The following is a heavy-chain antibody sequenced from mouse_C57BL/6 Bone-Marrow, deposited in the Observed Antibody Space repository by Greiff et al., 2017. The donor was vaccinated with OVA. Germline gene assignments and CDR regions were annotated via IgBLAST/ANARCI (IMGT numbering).Heavy chain of an antibody. Sequence: EAGGGLVQPKGSLKLSCAASGFSFNTYAMNWVRQAPGKGLEWVARIRSKSNNYATYYADSVKDRFTISRDDSESMLYLQMNNLKTEDTAMYYCVRQQLWLRRSPYWYFDVWGTGTTVTVSS. CDR1: GFSFNTYA. CDR2: IRSKSNNYAT. J-gene: IGHJ1*03. V-gene: IGHV10-1*01. CDR3: VRQQLWLRRSPYWYFDV. D-gene: IGHD2-2*01.